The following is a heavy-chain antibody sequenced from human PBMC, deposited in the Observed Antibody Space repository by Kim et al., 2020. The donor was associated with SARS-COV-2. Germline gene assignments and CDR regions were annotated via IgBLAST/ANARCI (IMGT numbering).Heavy chain of an antibody. Sequence: GWSLRLSCAASGFTFSNAWMSWVRQAPGKGLEWVGRIKSKTDGGTTDYAAPVKGRFTISRDDSKNTLYLQMNSLKTEDTAVYYCTTDDHQLLISYYYGMDVWGQGTTVTVSS. CDR3: TTDDHQLLISYYYGMDV. J-gene: IGHJ6*02. D-gene: IGHD2-2*01. V-gene: IGHV3-15*01. CDR2: IKSKTDGGTT. CDR1: GFTFSNAW.